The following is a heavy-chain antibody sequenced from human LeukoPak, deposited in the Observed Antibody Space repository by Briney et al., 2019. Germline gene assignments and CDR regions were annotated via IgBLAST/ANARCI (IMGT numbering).Heavy chain of an antibody. D-gene: IGHD3-10*01. V-gene: IGHV1-8*03. CDR1: GYTFTNYD. CDR2: MNPNSGNT. J-gene: IGHJ4*02. CDR3: ARATMVRGRPLKY. Sequence: GASVKASCKASGYTFTNYDINWVRQATGQGPEWMGWMNPNSGNTGYAQKFQGRVTITRNPSISTAYMEMSSLRYEDTAVYYCARATMVRGRPLKYWGQGTLVTVSS.